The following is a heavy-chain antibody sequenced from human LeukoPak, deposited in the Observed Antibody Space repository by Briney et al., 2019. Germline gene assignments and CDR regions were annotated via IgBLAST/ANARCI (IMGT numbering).Heavy chain of an antibody. CDR2: IYYSGST. CDR1: GGSISSSSYY. J-gene: IGHJ3*02. V-gene: IGHV4-39*01. Sequence: PSETLSLTCTVSGGSISSSSYYWGWIRQSPGKGLEWIGSIYYSGSTYYNPSLKSRVTISVDTSKNQFSLKLSSVTAADTAVYYCARRDIVVVTAIQSFDIWGQGTTVTVSS. D-gene: IGHD2-21*02. CDR3: ARRDIVVVTAIQSFDI.